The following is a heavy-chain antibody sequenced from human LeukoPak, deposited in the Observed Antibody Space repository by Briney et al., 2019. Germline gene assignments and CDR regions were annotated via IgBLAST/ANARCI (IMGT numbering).Heavy chain of an antibody. CDR1: GYSFASYW. Sequence: GESLQISCKTSGYSFASYWIAWVRQMPGKGLEWMGIIYPGDSDTRYSPSFQGQVTISADKSISTASLQWSSLKASDTAMYYCARLQWEPAKFLDYWGQGTQVTVSS. CDR2: IYPGDSDT. J-gene: IGHJ4*02. V-gene: IGHV5-51*01. CDR3: ARLQWEPAKFLDY. D-gene: IGHD1-26*01.